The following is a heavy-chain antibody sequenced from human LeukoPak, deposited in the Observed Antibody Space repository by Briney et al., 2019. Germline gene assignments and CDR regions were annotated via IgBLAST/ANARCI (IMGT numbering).Heavy chain of an antibody. V-gene: IGHV3-21*01. CDR2: ISSSGRYM. J-gene: IGHJ4*02. CDR3: AKDVRSDYFDY. Sequence: GGSLRLSCAASGFTFRSFSMNWVRQAPGKGLEWVSAISSSGRYMYYADSVKGRFTISRDNANNSLYLQMDSLRAEDTAVFYCAKDVRSDYFDYWGQGTLVTVSS. CDR1: GFTFRSFS.